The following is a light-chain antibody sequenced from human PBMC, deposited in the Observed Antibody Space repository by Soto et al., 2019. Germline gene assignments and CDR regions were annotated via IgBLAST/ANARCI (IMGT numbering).Light chain of an antibody. V-gene: IGKV3D-11*03. CDR1: RYINTR. CDR2: QTS. CDR3: QYYGNSRIT. Sequence: DIQLTQSPSSLSAFPGDRVTLSCRASRYINTRLAWYQHRPGQAPSVLIYQTSLRAAGIPARCSARGSGTDFTLTISDLQPEDVIVYYCQYYGNSRITFGQGTRLEIK. J-gene: IGKJ5*01.